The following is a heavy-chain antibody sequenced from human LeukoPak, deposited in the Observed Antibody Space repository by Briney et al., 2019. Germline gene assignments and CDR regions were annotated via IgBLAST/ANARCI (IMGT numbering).Heavy chain of an antibody. D-gene: IGHD3-10*01. J-gene: IGHJ6*02. V-gene: IGHV4-34*01. Sequence: SETLSLTCAVYGGSFSGYYWSWIRQPPGKGLEWIGEINHSGSTNYNPSLKSRVTISVDTSKNQFSLKLSSVTAADTAVYYCARGWMVRGVQLYYYYGMDVWGQGTTVTVSS. CDR1: GGSFSGYY. CDR2: INHSGST. CDR3: ARGWMVRGVQLYYYYGMDV.